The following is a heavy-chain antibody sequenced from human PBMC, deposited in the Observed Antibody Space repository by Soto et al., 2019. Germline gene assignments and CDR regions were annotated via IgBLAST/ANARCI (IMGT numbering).Heavy chain of an antibody. Sequence: LRLSFVASGFTFSRHGLSWVRQAPGKGLEWVSTISPSGDSTFYADSVKGRFTISRDNSKNTVYLQMNSLSVGDTAVYLCAKVDVSTAGSFDYWGQGALVTVSS. D-gene: IGHD6-13*01. CDR2: ISPSGDST. V-gene: IGHV3-23*01. CDR3: AKVDVSTAGSFDY. CDR1: GFTFSRHG. J-gene: IGHJ4*02.